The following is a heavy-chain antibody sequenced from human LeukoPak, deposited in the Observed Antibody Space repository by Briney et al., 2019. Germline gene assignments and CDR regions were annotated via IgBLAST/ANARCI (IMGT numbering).Heavy chain of an antibody. CDR2: IYFSGST. V-gene: IGHV4-39*01. D-gene: IGHD2-21*01. Sequence: SETLSLTSTVYGGSISSSSYYWGWIRQPPGKGLEWIGSIYFSGSTYYNPSLKSRVTISVDTAKNQFSLKLSSVTAAGTAVYYCVSVVGGYYMDVWGKGTTVTISS. CDR3: VSVVGGYYMDV. CDR1: GGSISSSSYY. J-gene: IGHJ6*03.